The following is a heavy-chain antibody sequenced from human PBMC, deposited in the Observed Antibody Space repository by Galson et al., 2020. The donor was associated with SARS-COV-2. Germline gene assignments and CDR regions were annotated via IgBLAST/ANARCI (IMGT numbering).Heavy chain of an antibody. CDR1: GFTVSSNY. V-gene: IGHV3-53*01. CDR2: IYRGGST. D-gene: IGHD4-17*01. J-gene: IGHJ4*02. CDR3: ARVLPYGDYLDY. Sequence: GGSLRLSCAASGFTVSSNYMSWVRQAPGKGLEWVSVIYRGGSTYYADSVKGRFTISRDNSKNPLYLQMNSLRAEDTAVYYCARVLPYGDYLDYWGQGTLVTVSS.